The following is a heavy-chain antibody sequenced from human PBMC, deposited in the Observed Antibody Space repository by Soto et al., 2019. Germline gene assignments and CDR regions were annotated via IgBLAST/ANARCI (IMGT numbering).Heavy chain of an antibody. V-gene: IGHV4-59*01. CDR2: IYYIGST. Sequence: SETLSLTCTVSGGSISKYYWSWIRQPPGKGLEWIGYIYYIGSTNYNSSLKSRVTISVDTSKNQFSLKMWSLTAADTAVYYCARVESASYLDYWGQGTLVTVSS. CDR1: GGSISKYY. J-gene: IGHJ4*02. CDR3: ARVESASYLDY.